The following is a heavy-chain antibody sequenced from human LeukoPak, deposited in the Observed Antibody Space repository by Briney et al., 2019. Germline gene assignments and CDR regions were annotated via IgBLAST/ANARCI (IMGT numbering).Heavy chain of an antibody. CDR3: ARDNAVATPYFDY. D-gene: IGHD6-19*01. CDR2: INPDSGGT. CDR1: GYTFTGNY. J-gene: IGHJ4*02. V-gene: IGHV1-2*02. Sequence: ASVKVSCKTSGYTFTGNYMHWVRQASGQGLEWMGWINPDSGGTNYAQKFQGRVTMTRDTSISTAYMELSRLRSDDTAVYYCARDNAVATPYFDYWGQGTLVTVSS.